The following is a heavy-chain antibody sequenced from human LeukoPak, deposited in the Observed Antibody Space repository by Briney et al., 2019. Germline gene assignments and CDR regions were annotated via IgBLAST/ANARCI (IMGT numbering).Heavy chain of an antibody. CDR1: GYSFTSYW. D-gene: IGHD4-17*01. J-gene: IGHJ2*01. CDR2: IYPGDSNT. CDR3: ARPAKGTVSGLWYFDL. Sequence: GESLKISRKGSGYSFTSYWIGWVRQMPGKGLEWMGIIYPGDSNTRYSPSFQGHVTISADKSISTAYLQWSSLKASDSAIYLCARPAKGTVSGLWYFDLWGRGTLVTVSS. V-gene: IGHV5-51*01.